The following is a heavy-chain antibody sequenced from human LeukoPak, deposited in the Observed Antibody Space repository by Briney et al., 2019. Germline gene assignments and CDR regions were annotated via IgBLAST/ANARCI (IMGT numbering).Heavy chain of an antibody. CDR1: GFTFSSYA. J-gene: IGHJ2*01. CDR2: IGSNSGFI. V-gene: IGHV3-21*01. Sequence: GGSLRLSCAASGFTFSSYAMSWVRQAPGKGLEWVSSIGSNSGFIYYTDSIKGRFSISRDNAKNSLYLQMNSLRAADTAVYYCARYYADYDYWYFDLWGRGTLVTVSS. CDR3: ARYYADYDYWYFDL. D-gene: IGHD4-17*01.